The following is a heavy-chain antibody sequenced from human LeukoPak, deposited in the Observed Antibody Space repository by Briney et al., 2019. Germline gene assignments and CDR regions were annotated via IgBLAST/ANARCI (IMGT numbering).Heavy chain of an antibody. V-gene: IGHV4/OR15-8*01. J-gene: IGHJ4*02. CDR3: ARSHDHLWGNYPDY. Sequence: PSQTLSLTCDVSGGSIDSTKWWNWVRQPPGKGLEWIGEIHHDGRINYNPSLKSRVTLSVDKSKNQFSLRLNSVTAADTAMYYCARSHDHLWGNYPDYWGQGTLVTVSS. CDR2: IHHDGRI. D-gene: IGHD3-16*02. CDR1: GGSIDSTKW.